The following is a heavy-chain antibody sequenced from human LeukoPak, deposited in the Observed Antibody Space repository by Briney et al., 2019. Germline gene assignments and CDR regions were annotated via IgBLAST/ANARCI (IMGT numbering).Heavy chain of an antibody. CDR3: ARVSRLREHSLSYYYYYYYMDV. CDR1: GYTFTSYY. D-gene: IGHD3-16*01. Sequence: ASVKVSCKASGYTFTSYYMHWVRQAPGQGLEWMGIINPSGGSTSYAQKLQGRVTITADESTSTAYMELSSLRSEDTAVYYCARVSRLREHSLSYYYYYYYMDVWGRGTTVTISS. CDR2: INPSGGST. J-gene: IGHJ6*03. V-gene: IGHV1-46*01.